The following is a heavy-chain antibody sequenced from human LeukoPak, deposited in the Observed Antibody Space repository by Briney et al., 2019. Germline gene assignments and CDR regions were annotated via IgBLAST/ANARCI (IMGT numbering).Heavy chain of an antibody. D-gene: IGHD1-26*01. J-gene: IGHJ3*02. CDR2: IYSGGST. V-gene: IGHV3-66*01. CDR3: ARDALRSYAFDI. Sequence: PGRSLRLSCAASGLTVSSNYMSWVRQAPGKGLEWVSVIYSGGSTYYADSVKGRFTISRDNSKNTLYLQMNSLRAEDTAVYYCARDALRSYAFDIWGQGTMVTVSS. CDR1: GLTVSSNY.